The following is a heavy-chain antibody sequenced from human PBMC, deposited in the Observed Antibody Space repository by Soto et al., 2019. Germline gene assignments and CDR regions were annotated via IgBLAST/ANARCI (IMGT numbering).Heavy chain of an antibody. J-gene: IGHJ4*02. Sequence: GGSLRLSCAASGFTFSNYGMHWVRQAPGKGLEWVAVMSFDGSNKYYADSVKGRFTISRDNSKNTLYLQMNSLRAEDTAVYYCAKDFLYLVRGVYPYYFDYWGQGTLVTVSS. CDR3: AKDFLYLVRGVYPYYFDY. D-gene: IGHD3-10*01. CDR2: MSFDGSNK. V-gene: IGHV3-30*18. CDR1: GFTFSNYG.